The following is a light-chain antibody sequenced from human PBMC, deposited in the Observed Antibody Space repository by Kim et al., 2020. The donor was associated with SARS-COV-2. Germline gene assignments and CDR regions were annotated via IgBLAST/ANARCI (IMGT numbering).Light chain of an antibody. Sequence: SFELTQPPSVSVSPGQTAGITCSGDALPNQYAYWYQQKPGQAPVLVIYKDSERPSGIPERFSGSSSGTTVTLTIRGVQAEDEADYYCQSADSSGTYGVFG. J-gene: IGLJ2*01. CDR1: ALPNQY. CDR3: QSADSSGTYGV. CDR2: KDS. V-gene: IGLV3-25*03.